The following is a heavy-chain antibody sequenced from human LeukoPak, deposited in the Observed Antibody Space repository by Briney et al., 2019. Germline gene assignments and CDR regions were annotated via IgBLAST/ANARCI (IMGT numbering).Heavy chain of an antibody. CDR3: ARGGGLDV. Sequence: GGSLRLSCAASGSNFGNYYVSWARQAPGKGLEWVASINHNGNVNYYVDSVKGRFTISRDNAKNSLYLQMSNLRAEDTAVYFCARGGGLDVWGQGATVTVSS. J-gene: IGHJ6*02. V-gene: IGHV3-7*03. D-gene: IGHD3-16*01. CDR2: INHNGNVN. CDR1: GSNFGNYY.